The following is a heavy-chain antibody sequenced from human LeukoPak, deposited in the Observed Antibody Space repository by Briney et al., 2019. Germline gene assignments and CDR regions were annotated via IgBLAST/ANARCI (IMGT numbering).Heavy chain of an antibody. CDR2: IIPIFSTA. CDR1: GGTFSSYA. CDR3: AREVPISGYDHSFDY. Sequence: SVKVSCKASGGTFSSYAISWVRQAPGQGLEWMGGIIPIFSTANYAQKFQGRVTITADESTSTAYMELSSLRSEDTAVYYCAREVPISGYDHSFDYWGQGTLVTVSS. J-gene: IGHJ4*02. D-gene: IGHD5-12*01. V-gene: IGHV1-69*01.